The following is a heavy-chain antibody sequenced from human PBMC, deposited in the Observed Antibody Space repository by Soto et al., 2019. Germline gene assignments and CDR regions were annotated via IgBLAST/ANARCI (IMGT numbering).Heavy chain of an antibody. Sequence: QVQLVESGGGVVQPGRSLRLSCAASGFSFRSYGMHWVRQAPGKGLEWVAVISYDGSNKYYADSVKGRFTISRDNSKNTLYLQMNSLRAEDTAVYYCSPGSYSSGWYFDYWGQGTLVTVSS. D-gene: IGHD6-19*01. CDR1: GFSFRSYG. V-gene: IGHV3-30*03. CDR2: ISYDGSNK. CDR3: SPGSYSSGWYFDY. J-gene: IGHJ4*02.